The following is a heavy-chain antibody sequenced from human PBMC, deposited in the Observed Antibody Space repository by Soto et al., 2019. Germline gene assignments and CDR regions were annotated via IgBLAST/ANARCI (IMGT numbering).Heavy chain of an antibody. CDR2: IYYSGST. Sequence: PSETLSLTCTVSGGSVSSTRYYWSWIRQPPGKGLEWLGYIYYSGSTNYNPSLKSRVTISVDTSKNQFSLKLSSVTAADTDVYYCARRYGGNFDYWGQGTLVTVSS. V-gene: IGHV4-61*01. CDR1: GGSVSSTRYY. D-gene: IGHD4-17*01. CDR3: ARRYGGNFDY. J-gene: IGHJ4*02.